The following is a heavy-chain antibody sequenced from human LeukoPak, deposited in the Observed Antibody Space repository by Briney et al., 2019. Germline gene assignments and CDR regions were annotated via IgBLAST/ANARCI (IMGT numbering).Heavy chain of an antibody. J-gene: IGHJ4*02. CDR1: GFTLSTYW. D-gene: IGHD3-16*01. Sequence: GGSLRLSCEASGFTLSTYWMNWVRQVPGKGLDWVANIDPDGSGKRYVDSVKGRFTIARDNADNSLSLQMNSLRAEDTAVYYCASWGAGGNSWGQGTLVTVSS. CDR2: IDPDGSGK. CDR3: ASWGAGGNS. V-gene: IGHV3-7*01.